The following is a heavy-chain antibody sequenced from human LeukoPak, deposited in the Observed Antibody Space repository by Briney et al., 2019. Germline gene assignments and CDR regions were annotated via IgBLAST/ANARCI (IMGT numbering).Heavy chain of an antibody. CDR2: ISYDGSNK. CDR1: GFTFSSYA. J-gene: IGHJ3*02. CDR3: AKLEVVVVAATDDAFDI. Sequence: GGSLRLSCAASGFTFSSYAMSWVRQAPGKGLEWVAVISYDGSNKYYADSVKGRFTISRDNSKNTLYLQMNSLRAEDTAVYYCAKLEVVVVAATDDAFDIWGQGTMVTVSS. D-gene: IGHD2-15*01. V-gene: IGHV3-30*18.